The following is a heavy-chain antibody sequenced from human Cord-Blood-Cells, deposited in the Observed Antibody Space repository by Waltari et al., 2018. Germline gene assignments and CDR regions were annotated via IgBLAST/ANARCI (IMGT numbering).Heavy chain of an antibody. CDR2: SNPNRGKT. CDR1: GYTFTSYD. CDR3: ARGYLDSSSSFDY. J-gene: IGHJ4*02. Sequence: QVQLVQSGAEVKKPGASVKVSCKASGYTFTSYDINWVRRATGQGLEWMGWSNPNRGKTGYEHKCQDRVTITRNTSISTAYMELSSLRSEDTAVYYCARGYLDSSSSFDYWGQGTLVTVSS. D-gene: IGHD6-6*01. V-gene: IGHV1-8*03.